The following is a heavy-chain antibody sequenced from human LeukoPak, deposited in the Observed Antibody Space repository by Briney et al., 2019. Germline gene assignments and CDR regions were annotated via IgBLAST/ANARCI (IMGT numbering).Heavy chain of an antibody. Sequence: PLETLSLTCAVYGGSFSGYYWSWIRQPPGKGLEWIGEINHSGSTNYNPSLKSRVTISVDTSKNQFSLKLSSVTAADTAVYYCAADYYDSSGYDYWGQGTLVTVSS. J-gene: IGHJ4*02. D-gene: IGHD3-22*01. CDR1: GGSFSGYY. CDR3: AADYYDSSGYDY. V-gene: IGHV4-34*01. CDR2: INHSGST.